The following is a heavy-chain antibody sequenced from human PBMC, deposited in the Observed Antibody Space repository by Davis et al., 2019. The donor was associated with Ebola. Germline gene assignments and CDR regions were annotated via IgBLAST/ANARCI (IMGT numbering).Heavy chain of an antibody. V-gene: IGHV4-39*01. Sequence: MPSETLSLTCTVSGGSTSSSSYYWGWIRQPPGKGLEWIGSIYYSGSTYYNPSLKSRVTISVDTSKNQFSLKLSSVTAADTAVYYCASTYYDFWSGYLYYYYGMDVWGKGTTVTVSS. D-gene: IGHD3-3*01. CDR2: IYYSGST. J-gene: IGHJ6*04. CDR1: GGSTSSSSYY. CDR3: ASTYYDFWSGYLYYYYGMDV.